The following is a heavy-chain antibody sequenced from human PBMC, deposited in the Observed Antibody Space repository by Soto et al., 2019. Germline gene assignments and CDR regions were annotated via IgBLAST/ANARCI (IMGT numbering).Heavy chain of an antibody. J-gene: IGHJ4*02. CDR2: ISSTSNTI. CDR3: ARDRGCSGGICYRDLGY. CDR1: GFTFSSYS. V-gene: IGHV3-48*01. Sequence: VQLVESGGGLVQPGGSLRLSCAASGFTFSSYSMSWVRQAPGKGLEWVSYISSTSNTIYYADSVKGRFTISRDNAKNSLYLHMNSLSAEDTAVYYCARDRGCSGGICYRDLGYWGQGTLVTVSS. D-gene: IGHD2-15*01.